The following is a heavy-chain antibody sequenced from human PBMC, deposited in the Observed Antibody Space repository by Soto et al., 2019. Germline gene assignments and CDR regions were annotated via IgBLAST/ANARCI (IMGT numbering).Heavy chain of an antibody. Sequence: QVQLVQSGPEVKKPESSVKVSCKASGGTFNDYAVAWVRQAPGQGLEWIGGIIPIFGTTNYAQKFQGRVTITADESTGTAHMELSRLRSEDTAVYYCARDPQGYCSGGRCYHFDYWGQGTLVTVSS. CDR3: ARDPQGYCSGGRCYHFDY. CDR1: GGTFNDYA. V-gene: IGHV1-69*01. J-gene: IGHJ4*02. CDR2: IIPIFGTT. D-gene: IGHD2-15*01.